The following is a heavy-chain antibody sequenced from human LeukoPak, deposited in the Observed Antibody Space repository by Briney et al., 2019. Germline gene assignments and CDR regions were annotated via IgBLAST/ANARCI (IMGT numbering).Heavy chain of an antibody. CDR1: GYTFTGYY. CDR3: ARDRASQTDY. V-gene: IGHV1-2*02. D-gene: IGHD3-10*01. CDR2: INPNSGGT. Sequence: ASVKVSCKASGYTFTGYYMHWLRQAPGQGLEWMGWINPNSGGTNYAQKFQGRVTKTRDTSISTAYMELSRLRSDDTAVYYCARDRASQTDYWGQGTLVTVSS. J-gene: IGHJ4*02.